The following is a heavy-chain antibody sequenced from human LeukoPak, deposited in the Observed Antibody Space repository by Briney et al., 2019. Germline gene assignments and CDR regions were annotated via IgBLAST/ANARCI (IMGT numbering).Heavy chain of an antibody. CDR3: ARPSALELPYNWFDP. D-gene: IGHD1-7*01. J-gene: IGHJ5*02. Sequence: GGSLRLSCAASGFTFSSYAMSWVRQAPGKGLEWVSAIYSGGSTYYADSVKGRFTISRDNSKNTLYLQMNSLRAEDTAVYYCARPSALELPYNWFDPWGQGTLVTVSS. CDR1: GFTFSSYA. V-gene: IGHV3-53*01. CDR2: IYSGGST.